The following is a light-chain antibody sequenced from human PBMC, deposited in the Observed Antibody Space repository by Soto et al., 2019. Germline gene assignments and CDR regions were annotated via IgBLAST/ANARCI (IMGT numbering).Light chain of an antibody. CDR3: QTWGAGFSVV. V-gene: IGLV4-69*01. CDR1: SGHSSYA. CDR2: VNTDGSH. J-gene: IGLJ2*01. Sequence: QSVLTQSPSASASLGASVKLTCTLSSGHSSYAIAWHQQQPEKGPRYLMKVNTDGSHNKGDGIPDRFSGSSSGAERYLTISSLQSEDEADYYCQTWGAGFSVVFGGGTKPTVL.